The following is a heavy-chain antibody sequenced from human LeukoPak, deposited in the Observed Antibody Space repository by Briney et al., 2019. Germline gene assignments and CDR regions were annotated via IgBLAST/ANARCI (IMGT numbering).Heavy chain of an antibody. CDR2: MNPNSGTA. V-gene: IGHV1-8*01. CDR3: ASGGGSSGYYTYYFDY. Sequence: ASVKVSCKASGYTFTSYDINWVRQATGQGLEWMGWMNPNSGTAGYSQKFQGRVTMTGDTSISTAYMELSSLRSEDTAVYYCASGGGSSGYYTYYFDYWGQGTLVTVSS. J-gene: IGHJ4*02. D-gene: IGHD3-22*01. CDR1: GYTFTSYD.